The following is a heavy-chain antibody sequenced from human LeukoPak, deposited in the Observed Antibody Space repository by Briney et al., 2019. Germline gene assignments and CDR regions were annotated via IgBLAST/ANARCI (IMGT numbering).Heavy chain of an antibody. CDR2: IYTSGSS. J-gene: IGHJ4*02. CDR1: GGSISSYY. D-gene: IGHD3-10*01. V-gene: IGHV4-4*07. Sequence: SDTLSLTCTVSGGSISSYYWSWMRQPAGKGLEWIGRIYTSGSSNYNPSLKSRVTMSVDTSKNQFSLKLSSVTAADTAVYYCARDGYGSGRLPGDWGQGTLVTVSS. CDR3: ARDGYGSGRLPGD.